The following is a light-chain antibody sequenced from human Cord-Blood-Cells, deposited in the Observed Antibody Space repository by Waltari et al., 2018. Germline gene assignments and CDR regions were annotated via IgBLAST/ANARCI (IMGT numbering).Light chain of an antibody. CDR2: AAY. CDR1: QSISSY. J-gene: IGKJ5*01. V-gene: IGKV1-39*01. CDR3: QQSYSTIT. Sequence: DIQMTQSPSSLSASVGDRVTITCRASQSISSYLNWYQQKPGKAPKLLIYAAYSLQSGVPSRFSGSGSGTDFTLTISSLQPEDFATYYCQQSYSTITFGQGTRLEIK.